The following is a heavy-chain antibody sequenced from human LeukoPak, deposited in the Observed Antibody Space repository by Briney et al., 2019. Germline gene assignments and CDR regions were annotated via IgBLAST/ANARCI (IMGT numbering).Heavy chain of an antibody. CDR2: ISAYNGNT. D-gene: IGHD2-2*01. J-gene: IGHJ6*02. CDR3: ARDQRAAMVTADYYYGMDV. V-gene: IGHV1-18*01. CDR1: GYTFTSYG. Sequence: ASVKVSCKASGYTFTSYGISWVRQAPGQGLEWMGWISAYNGNTNYAQKLQGRVTMTTDTSTSTAYMELRSLRSDDTAVYYCARDQRAAMVTADYYYGMDVWGQGTTVTVSS.